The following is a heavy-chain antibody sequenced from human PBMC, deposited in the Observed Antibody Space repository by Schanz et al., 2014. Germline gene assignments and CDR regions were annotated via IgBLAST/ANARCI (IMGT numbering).Heavy chain of an antibody. D-gene: IGHD5-12*01. V-gene: IGHV3-30*03. CDR1: GFTFSSYG. CDR3: ASPSGYSDYGTYFDF. Sequence: QVQLLQFGGGVVQPGRSLRLSCVASGFTFSSYGMHWVRQAPGKGLEWVAAMSYDGSIKYYGDSVEGRFTISRDNSRNTLYLQMNSLRTEDTAVYYCASPSGYSDYGTYFDFWGQGTLVTVSS. CDR2: MSYDGSIK. J-gene: IGHJ4*02.